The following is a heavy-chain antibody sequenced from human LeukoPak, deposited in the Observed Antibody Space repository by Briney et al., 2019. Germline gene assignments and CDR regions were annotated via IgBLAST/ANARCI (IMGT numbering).Heavy chain of an antibody. CDR2: IYYSGST. Sequence: SETLSLTCTVSGGSISSYYWSWIRQPPGKGLEWIGYIYYSGSTNYNPSLKSRVTTSVDTSKNQFSLKLSSVTAADTAVYYCAREGVDYYMDVWGKGTTVTVSS. CDR3: AREGVDYYMDV. V-gene: IGHV4-59*01. D-gene: IGHD3-16*01. J-gene: IGHJ6*03. CDR1: GGSISSYY.